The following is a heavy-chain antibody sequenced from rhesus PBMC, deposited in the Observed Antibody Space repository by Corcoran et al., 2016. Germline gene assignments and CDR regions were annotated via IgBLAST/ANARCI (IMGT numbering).Heavy chain of an antibody. Sequence: QVQLQESGPGLVKPSETLSLTCAVSGGSISSNYWSWIRQPPGNGLEWIGRISGWGGSPDYTPPLKSRVTLSTDPSKNQFSLKLSSVTAADTAVYFCARGGLGYPRSGLDSWGQGVVVTVSS. CDR2: ISGWGGSP. CDR1: GGSISSNY. D-gene: IGHD2-2*01. J-gene: IGHJ6*01. V-gene: IGHV4-173*01. CDR3: ARGGLGYPRSGLDS.